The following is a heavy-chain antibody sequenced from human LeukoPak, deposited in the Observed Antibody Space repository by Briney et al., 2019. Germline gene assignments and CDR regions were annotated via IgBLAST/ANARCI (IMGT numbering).Heavy chain of an antibody. V-gene: IGHV3-23*01. CDR3: AKDPRDIVATIDGD. D-gene: IGHD5-12*01. CDR2: ISGSGGST. Sequence: GGSLRLSCAASGFTFSSYAMSWVRQAPGKGLEWVSAISGSGGSTYYADSVKGRFTISRDNSKNTLYLQMNSLRAEDTAVYYCAKDPRDIVATIDGDWGQGTLVTVSS. CDR1: GFTFSSYA. J-gene: IGHJ4*02.